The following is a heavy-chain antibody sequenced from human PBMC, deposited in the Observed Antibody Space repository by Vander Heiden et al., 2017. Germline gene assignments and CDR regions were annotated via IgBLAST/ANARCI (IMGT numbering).Heavy chain of an antibody. Sequence: EVQLVESGGGLVQPGGSLRLSCAASGFTFSSYSMNWVRQAPGKGLEWVSYISSSSSTIYYADSVKGRFTISRDNAKNSLYLQMNSLRAEDTAVYYCASFAILTDREVDYWGQGTLVTVSS. D-gene: IGHD3-9*01. V-gene: IGHV3-48*01. CDR1: GFTFSSYS. CDR2: ISSSSSTI. J-gene: IGHJ4*02. CDR3: ASFAILTDREVDY.